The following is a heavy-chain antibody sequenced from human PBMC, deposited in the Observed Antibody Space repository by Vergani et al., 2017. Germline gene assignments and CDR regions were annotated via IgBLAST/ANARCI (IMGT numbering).Heavy chain of an antibody. Sequence: QVQLVESGGGVVQPGRSLRLSCAASGFTFSSYGMHWVRQAPGKGLEWVAVISYDGSNKYYADSVKGRFTISRDNSKNTLYLQMNSLRAEDTAVYYCAKDYSGYDWTYCMDVWGKGTTVTVSS. CDR3: AKDYSGYDWTYCMDV. J-gene: IGHJ6*03. V-gene: IGHV3-30*18. CDR2: ISYDGSNK. CDR1: GFTFSSYG. D-gene: IGHD5-12*01.